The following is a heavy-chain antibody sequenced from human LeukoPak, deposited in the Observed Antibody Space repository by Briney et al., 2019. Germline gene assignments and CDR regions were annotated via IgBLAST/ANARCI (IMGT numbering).Heavy chain of an antibody. CDR3: ARGGYCSGGSCYPHNNWFDP. D-gene: IGHD2-15*01. J-gene: IGHJ5*02. CDR1: GGSISSYY. V-gene: IGHV4-59*01. CDR2: IYYSGST. Sequence: SETLSLTCTVSGGSISSYYWSWIRQPPEKGLEWIGYIYYSGSTNYNPSLKSRVTISVDTSKNQFSLKLSSVTAADTAVYYCARGGYCSGGSCYPHNNWFDPWGQRTPVTVSS.